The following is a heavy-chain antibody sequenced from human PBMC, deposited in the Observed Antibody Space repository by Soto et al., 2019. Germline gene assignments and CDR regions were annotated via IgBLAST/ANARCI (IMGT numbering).Heavy chain of an antibody. J-gene: IGHJ5*02. V-gene: IGHV3-23*01. CDR3: AKGIGSGWYDWFDP. CDR2: VDGSGGDT. Sequence: EVQLLESGGGLVQPGGSLSLSCVVSGFTFTNYAMTWVRQAPGKGLEGVSGVDGSGGDTFYADSVKGRLTMSRDNSKNTLYLQMNSRRAEDTAVYHCAKGIGSGWYDWFDPWGQGTLVTVSS. D-gene: IGHD6-19*01. CDR1: GFTFTNYA.